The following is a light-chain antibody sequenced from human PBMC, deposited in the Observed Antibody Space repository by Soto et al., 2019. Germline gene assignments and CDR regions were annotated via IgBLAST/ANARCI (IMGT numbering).Light chain of an antibody. CDR3: QHRSNWPLT. V-gene: IGKV3-11*01. Sequence: EIVLTQSPATLSLSPGERATLSCRASQSVSSYLAWYQQKPGQAPRLLIYDASNRASGIPARFSGSGSGTDFTLAISSLEPEDFAVYYCQHRSNWPLTFGGGTQVEIK. J-gene: IGKJ4*01. CDR1: QSVSSY. CDR2: DAS.